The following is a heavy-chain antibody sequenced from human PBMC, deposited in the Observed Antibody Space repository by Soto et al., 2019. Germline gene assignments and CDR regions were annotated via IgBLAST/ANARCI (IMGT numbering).Heavy chain of an antibody. V-gene: IGHV1-24*01. CDR3: ATGRKMADFNWFDP. Sequence: GASVKVSCKVSGYTLTELSMHWVRQAPGKGLEWMGGFDPEDGETIYAQKFQGRVTMTEDTSTDTAYMELGSLRSEDTAVYYCATGRKMADFNWFDPWGQGTLVTVSS. CDR1: GYTLTELS. CDR2: FDPEDGET. J-gene: IGHJ5*02.